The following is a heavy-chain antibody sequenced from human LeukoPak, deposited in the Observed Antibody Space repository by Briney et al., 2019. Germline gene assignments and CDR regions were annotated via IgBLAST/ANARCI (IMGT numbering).Heavy chain of an antibody. CDR2: ISYDGSNK. V-gene: IGHV3-30-3*01. CDR3: ARDLSWYSYGFSISYYFDY. CDR1: GFTFSSYA. J-gene: IGHJ4*02. D-gene: IGHD5-18*01. Sequence: PGGSLRLSCAASGFTFSSYAMHWVRQAPGKGLEWVAVISYDGSNKYYADSVKGRFTISRDNSKNTLYLQMNSLRAEDTAVYYCARDLSWYSYGFSISYYFDYWGQGTLVTVSS.